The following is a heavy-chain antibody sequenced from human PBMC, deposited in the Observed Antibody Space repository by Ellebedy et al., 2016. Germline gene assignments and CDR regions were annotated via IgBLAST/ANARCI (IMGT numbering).Heavy chain of an antibody. J-gene: IGHJ3*02. CDR2: ISYDGSNK. Sequence: GESLKISCAASGFTFSSYAMHWVRQAPGKGLEWVAVISYDGSNKYYADSVKGRFTISRDNSKNTLYLQMNSLRAEDTAVYYCAREGGSFSPDAFDIWGQGTMVTVSS. V-gene: IGHV3-30*04. D-gene: IGHD1-26*01. CDR3: AREGGSFSPDAFDI. CDR1: GFTFSSYA.